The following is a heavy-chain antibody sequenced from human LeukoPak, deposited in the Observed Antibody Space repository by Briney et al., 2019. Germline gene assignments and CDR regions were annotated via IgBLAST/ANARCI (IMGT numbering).Heavy chain of an antibody. D-gene: IGHD3-3*01. Sequence: GGSLRLSCAASGFTFSSYEMSWVRQAPGKGLEWVSYISSSGSTIYYADSVKGRFTISRDNAKNSLYLQMNSLRAEDTAVYYCAREYYDFWSGYPLDYWGRGSLVIVSS. CDR1: GFTFSSYE. CDR2: ISSSGSTI. J-gene: IGHJ4*02. CDR3: AREYYDFWSGYPLDY. V-gene: IGHV3-48*03.